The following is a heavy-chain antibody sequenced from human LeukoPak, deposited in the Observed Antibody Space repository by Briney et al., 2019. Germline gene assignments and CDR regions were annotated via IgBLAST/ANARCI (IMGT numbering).Heavy chain of an antibody. D-gene: IGHD2-15*01. V-gene: IGHV5-51*01. CDR3: ARRGRYCSVGSCYNLLSFDY. CDR2: IFLGDSDT. J-gene: IGHJ4*02. Sequence: GEPLKISCQGSGYSFTSYWIGWVRQMPGKGLEWMRIIFLGDSDTRYSPSFQGQVTISADKSVSTAYLQWSSLKASDTSMYYCARRGRYCSVGSCYNLLSFDYWGQGTLVTVSS. CDR1: GYSFTSYW.